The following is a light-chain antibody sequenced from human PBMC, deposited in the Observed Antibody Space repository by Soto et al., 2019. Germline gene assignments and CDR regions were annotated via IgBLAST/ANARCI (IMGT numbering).Light chain of an antibody. CDR2: EDN. V-gene: IGLV6-57*02. CDR1: SGSIASNY. CDR3: QSYDSSNQEV. J-gene: IGLJ6*01. Sequence: NFMLTQPHSVSASPGKTVTISCTGSSGSIASNYVQWYQQRPGSAPTTVIYEDNQRPSGVPDRFSGSIDSSSNSASLTISGLKTEDEADYYCQSYDSSNQEVFGSGTQLTVL.